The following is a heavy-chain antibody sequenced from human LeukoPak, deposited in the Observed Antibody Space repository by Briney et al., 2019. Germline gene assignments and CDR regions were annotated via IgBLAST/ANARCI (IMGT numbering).Heavy chain of an antibody. V-gene: IGHV3-66*01. CDR2: IYSGGFT. D-gene: IGHD3-22*01. CDR3: ARATYFYDSPDAFDL. CDR1: EFTVSANY. J-gene: IGHJ3*01. Sequence: PGGSLRLSCAASEFTVSANYMSRVRLAPGKGLEWVSIIYSGGFTYYADSVKGRFTISRNNSKNTLYLQMNSLRAEDTAVYYCARATYFYDSPDAFDLWGQGTMVTVSS.